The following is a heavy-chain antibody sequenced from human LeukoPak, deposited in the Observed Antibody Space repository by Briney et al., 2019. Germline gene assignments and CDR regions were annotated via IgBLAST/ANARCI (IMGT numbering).Heavy chain of an antibody. V-gene: IGHV1-69*13. D-gene: IGHD6-13*01. CDR3: ARAPYSSSWTGRYYYCYYMDV. Sequence: ASVKVSCKASAGTFSSYAISWVRQAPGQGLEWMGGIIPIFGTANYAQKFQGRVTITADESTSTAYMELSSLRSEDTAVYYCARAPYSSSWTGRYYYCYYMDVWGKGTTVTISS. CDR1: AGTFSSYA. J-gene: IGHJ6*03. CDR2: IIPIFGTA.